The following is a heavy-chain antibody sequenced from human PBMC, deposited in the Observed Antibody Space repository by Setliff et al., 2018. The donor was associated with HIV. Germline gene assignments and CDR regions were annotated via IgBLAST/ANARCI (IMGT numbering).Heavy chain of an antibody. CDR1: GVSTISSSSSYY. V-gene: IGHV4-39*07. CDR2: ISHSGIT. J-gene: IGHJ4*02. CDR3: ARQGNIVVVTSFDY. Sequence: PSETLSLTCIVSGVSTISSSSSYYWGWIRQPPGKGLEWIGYISHSGITYYNPSLKSRVTISVDTSKNQFSLGLNSVTAADTAVYYCARQGNIVVVTSFDYWGQGTLVTVSS. D-gene: IGHD2-21*02.